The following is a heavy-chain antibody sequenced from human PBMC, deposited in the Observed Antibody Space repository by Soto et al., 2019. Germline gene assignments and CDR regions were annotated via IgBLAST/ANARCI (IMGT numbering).Heavy chain of an antibody. Sequence: EVQLVESGGGLVQPGGSLRLSCAASGFTFSSYWMSWVRQAPGKGLEWVANIKQDGSEKYYVDSVKCRFTISRDNAMNSLYLQMNSLRAEDTAVYYCARDSGYSSPSIYYYYGMDVSGQGTTVTVSS. CDR3: ARDSGYSSPSIYYYYGMDV. V-gene: IGHV3-7*01. CDR1: GFTFSSYW. D-gene: IGHD5-18*01. J-gene: IGHJ6*02. CDR2: IKQDGSEK.